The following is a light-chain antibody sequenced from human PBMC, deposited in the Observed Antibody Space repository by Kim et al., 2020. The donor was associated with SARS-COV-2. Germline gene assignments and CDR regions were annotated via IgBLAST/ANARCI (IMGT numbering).Light chain of an antibody. CDR1: PSLMRRNSCNH. CDR3: MQAQNTHLT. V-gene: IGKV2-28*01. Sequence: CMSSPSLMRRNSCNHLDWYLQKPGKSPDLLIYLASTLVSGVPARFSGTGSGTDFTLTISSVQPEDVAVYYCMQAQNTHLTFGGGTKVDIK. J-gene: IGKJ4*02. CDR2: LAS.